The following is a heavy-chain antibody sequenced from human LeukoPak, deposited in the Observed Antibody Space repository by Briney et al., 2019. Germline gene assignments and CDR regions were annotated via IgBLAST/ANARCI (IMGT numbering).Heavy chain of an antibody. CDR1: GGPFSGYY. V-gene: IGHV4-34*01. CDR3: ARANYYGSGSREKIVDY. CDR2: INHSGST. Sequence: MTSETLSLTCAVYGGPFSGYYWSWIRQPPGTGLEWIGEINHSGSTNYNPSLKSRVTISVDTSKNQFSLKLSSVTAADTAVYYCARANYYGSGSREKIVDYWSQGTLVTVSS. D-gene: IGHD3-10*01. J-gene: IGHJ4*02.